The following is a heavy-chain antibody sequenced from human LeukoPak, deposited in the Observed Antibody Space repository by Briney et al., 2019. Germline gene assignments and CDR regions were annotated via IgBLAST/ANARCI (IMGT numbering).Heavy chain of an antibody. J-gene: IGHJ4*02. Sequence: GGSLRLSCAASGFTFSSYAMSWVRQAPGKGLEWVSAISGSGGSTYYADSVKGRFTISRDNFKNTLYLQMNSLRAEDTAVYYCAREGDYYDSSGYSFIDYWGQGTLVIVSS. CDR2: ISGSGGST. D-gene: IGHD3-22*01. CDR1: GFTFSSYA. CDR3: AREGDYYDSSGYSFIDY. V-gene: IGHV3-23*01.